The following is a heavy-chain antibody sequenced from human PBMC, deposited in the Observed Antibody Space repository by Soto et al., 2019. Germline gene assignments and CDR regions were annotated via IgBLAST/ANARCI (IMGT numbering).Heavy chain of an antibody. Sequence: QVQLQESGPGLVKPSQTLSLTCTVSGGSISSGDYYWSWIRQPPGKGLEWMGYIYYSGSTYYNPSLRRGVSLSGDASKHRFSLTLSSVTAAYTAVYHCARARRGDGDYGGQGTLVTVAA. D-gene: IGHD2-21*02. J-gene: IGHJ4*02. CDR2: IYYSGST. CDR1: GGSISSGDYY. CDR3: ARARRGDGDY. V-gene: IGHV4-30-4*01.